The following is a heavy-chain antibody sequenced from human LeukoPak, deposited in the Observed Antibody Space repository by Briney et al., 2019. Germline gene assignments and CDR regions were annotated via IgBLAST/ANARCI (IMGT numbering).Heavy chain of an antibody. CDR1: GLTFSSYA. J-gene: IGHJ4*02. CDR3: ARGRAGNYHDY. D-gene: IGHD1-7*01. V-gene: IGHV3-30-3*01. CDR2: ISYDGSIK. Sequence: PGRSLRLSCAASGLTFSSYAMHWVRQAPGKGLEWVAVISYDGSIKSYTDSAKGQFTISRDNPKNTLYLQLNGLRVEDTAVYYCARGRAGNYHDYWGQGTLVTVTS.